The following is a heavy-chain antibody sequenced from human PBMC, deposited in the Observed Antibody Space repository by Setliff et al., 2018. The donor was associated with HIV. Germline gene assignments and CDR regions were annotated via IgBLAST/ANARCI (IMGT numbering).Heavy chain of an antibody. CDR2: IYYSGST. V-gene: IGHV4-39*07. CDR3: ARAVQLGYFDY. Sequence: SETLSLTCTVSGGSISSSSYYWGWIRQPPGKGLEWIGCIYYSGSTYYNPSLKSRVTISVDTSKNQFSLKLSSVTAADTAVYYCARAVQLGYFDYWGQGTLVTVSS. D-gene: IGHD6-6*01. J-gene: IGHJ4*02. CDR1: GGSISSSSYY.